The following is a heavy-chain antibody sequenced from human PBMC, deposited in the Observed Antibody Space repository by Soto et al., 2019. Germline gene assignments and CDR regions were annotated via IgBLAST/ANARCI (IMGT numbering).Heavy chain of an antibody. D-gene: IGHD3-3*01. CDR3: ARASLKIFGAPYGMDV. Sequence: GASVKVSCKASGYPFTRYSIRWVRQAPGQGLEWMGWISGYNGDTEYSKNFQGRLTMTIDTSTTTASMELRSLRSDDTAVYYCARASLKIFGAPYGMDVWGQGTSVTVPS. CDR2: ISGYNGDT. CDR1: GYPFTRYS. J-gene: IGHJ6*02. V-gene: IGHV1-18*04.